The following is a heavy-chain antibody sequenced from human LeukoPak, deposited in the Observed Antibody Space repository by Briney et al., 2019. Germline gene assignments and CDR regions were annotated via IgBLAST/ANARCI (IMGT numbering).Heavy chain of an antibody. J-gene: IGHJ4*02. V-gene: IGHV2-70*04. Sequence: SGPTLVHPTQPLTLTCTFSGFSLRTDGMRVSWIRQPPEKALEWLARIDWDDDKFYSTSLKTRLTISKDTSKNQVVLTMTNMDPVDTATYYCARESFSSGYSNFDYWGQGTLVTVSS. D-gene: IGHD5-12*01. CDR3: ARESFSSGYSNFDY. CDR1: GFSLRTDGMR. CDR2: IDWDDDK.